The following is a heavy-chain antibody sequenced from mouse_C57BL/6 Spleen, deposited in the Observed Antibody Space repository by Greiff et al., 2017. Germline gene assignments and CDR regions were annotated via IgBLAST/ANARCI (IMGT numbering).Heavy chain of an antibody. V-gene: IGHV1-26*01. CDR1: GYTFTDYY. Sequence: VQLQQSGPELVKPGASVKISCKASGYTFTDYYMNWVKQSHGKSLEWIGDINPNNGGTSYNQKFKGKATLTVDKSSSTAYMERRSLTSEDSAVXDCARTDYFDYWGQGTTLTVSS. J-gene: IGHJ2*01. CDR2: INPNNGGT. CDR3: ARTDYFDY.